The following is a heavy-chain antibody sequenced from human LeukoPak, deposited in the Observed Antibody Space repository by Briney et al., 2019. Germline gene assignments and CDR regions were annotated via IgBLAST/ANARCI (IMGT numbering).Heavy chain of an antibody. CDR2: FDPEDGET. V-gene: IGHV1-24*01. CDR1: GYTLTELS. Sequence: ASVKVSCKVSGYTLTELSMHWVRQAPGKGLEWMGGFDPEDGETNYAQKFQGRVTITADESTSTAYMELSSLRSEDTAVYYCATSSYYYDSSGYTLVGYFQHWGQGTLVTVSS. J-gene: IGHJ1*01. D-gene: IGHD3-22*01. CDR3: ATSSYYYDSSGYTLVGYFQH.